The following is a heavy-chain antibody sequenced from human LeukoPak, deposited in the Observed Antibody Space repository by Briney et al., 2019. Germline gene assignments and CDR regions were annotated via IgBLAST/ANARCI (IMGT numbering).Heavy chain of an antibody. D-gene: IGHD1-14*01. CDR3: ASRPEGDAGVVDY. J-gene: IGHJ4*02. Sequence: GGSLRLSCAASGLTVSSRYMSWVRQAPGKGLECVSIICSGGRTNYADSVKGRFTISRDSSKNTLYLQMNSLRAEDTAVYYCASRPEGDAGVVDYWGQGTLVTVSS. CDR2: ICSGGRT. CDR1: GLTVSSRY. V-gene: IGHV3-53*01.